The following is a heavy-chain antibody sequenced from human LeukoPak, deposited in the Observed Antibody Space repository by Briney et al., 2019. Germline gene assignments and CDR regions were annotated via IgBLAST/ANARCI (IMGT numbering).Heavy chain of an antibody. CDR2: INHSGST. D-gene: IGHD3-3*01. V-gene: IGHV4-34*01. J-gene: IGHJ5*02. Sequence: SETLSLTCAVYGGSFSGYYWSWIRQPPGKGLEWIGEINHSGSTNYNPSLKSRGTISVDTSKNQFSLKLSSVTAADTAVYYCARGRRVFNWFDPWGQGTLVTVSS. CDR3: ARGRRVFNWFDP. CDR1: GGSFSGYY.